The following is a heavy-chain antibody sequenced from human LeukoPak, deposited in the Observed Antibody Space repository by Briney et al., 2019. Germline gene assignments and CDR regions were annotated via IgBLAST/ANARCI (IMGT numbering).Heavy chain of an antibody. Sequence: SVKVSCKASGGTFSGYAISWVRQAPGQGLEWMGRIIPIFGIANYAQKFQGRVTITADKSTSTAYMELSSLRSEDTAVYYCARASGWYEGDYYYYYGMDVWGQGTTVTVSS. J-gene: IGHJ6*02. D-gene: IGHD6-19*01. CDR2: IIPIFGIA. CDR1: GGTFSGYA. V-gene: IGHV1-69*04. CDR3: ARASGWYEGDYYYYYGMDV.